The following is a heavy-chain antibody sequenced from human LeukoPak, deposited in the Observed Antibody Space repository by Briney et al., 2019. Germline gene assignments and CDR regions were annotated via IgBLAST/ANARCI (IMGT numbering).Heavy chain of an antibody. CDR2: IATSGDT. V-gene: IGHV3-23*01. J-gene: IGHJ6*04. CDR3: AKNRPEDV. Sequence: PGGSLRLSCAASGFSFGSDIVGWVRQAPGGWREWVSLIATSGDTYYADSVKGRFTISRDNPKNTLYLQMNSLRAEDTAVYYCAKNRPEDVWGKGTTVTVSS. CDR1: GFSFGSDI.